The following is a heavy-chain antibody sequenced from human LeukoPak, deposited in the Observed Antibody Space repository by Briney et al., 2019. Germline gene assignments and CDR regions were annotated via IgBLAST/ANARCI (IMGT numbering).Heavy chain of an antibody. CDR1: GFTFSSYS. D-gene: IGHD3-16*02. V-gene: IGHV3-21*01. Sequence: GGSLRLSCAASGFTFSSYSMNWVRQAPGKGLEWVSSISSSSSYIYYADSVKGRFTISRDNAKNSLYLQMNSLRAEDTAVYYCARDFYDYVWGSYRHPFDYWGQGTLVTVSS. CDR2: ISSSSSYI. CDR3: ARDFYDYVWGSYRHPFDY. J-gene: IGHJ4*02.